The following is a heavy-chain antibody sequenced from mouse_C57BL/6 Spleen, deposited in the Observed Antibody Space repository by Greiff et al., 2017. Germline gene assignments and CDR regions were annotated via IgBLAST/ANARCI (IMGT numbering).Heavy chain of an antibody. D-gene: IGHD1-1*01. Sequence: QVQLKQSGAELARPGASVKLSCKASGYTFTSYGISWVKQRTGQGLEWIGEIYPRSGNTYYNEKFKGKATLTADKSSSTAYMELRSLTSEDSAVYFCARGDLGGSSRYAMDYWGQGTSVTVSS. CDR1: GYTFTSYG. J-gene: IGHJ4*01. V-gene: IGHV1-81*01. CDR2: IYPRSGNT. CDR3: ARGDLGGSSRYAMDY.